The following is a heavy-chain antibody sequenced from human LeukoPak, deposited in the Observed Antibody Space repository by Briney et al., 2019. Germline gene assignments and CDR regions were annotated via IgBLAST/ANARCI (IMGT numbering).Heavy chain of an antibody. D-gene: IGHD6-13*01. CDR3: ASLDSSWDDAFDI. CDR2: ISSSSSYI. Sequence: GGSLRLSCAASGFTFSSYSMNWVRQAPGKGLEWVSSISSSSSYIYYADSVKGRFTISRDNAKNSLYLQMNSLRAEDTAVYYCASLDSSWDDAFDIWGQGTMVTVSS. CDR1: GFTFSSYS. J-gene: IGHJ3*02. V-gene: IGHV3-21*01.